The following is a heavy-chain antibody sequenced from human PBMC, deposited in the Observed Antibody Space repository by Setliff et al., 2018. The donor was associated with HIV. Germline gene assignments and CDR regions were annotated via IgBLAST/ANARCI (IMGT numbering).Heavy chain of an antibody. CDR1: GGSISGFY. V-gene: IGHV4-4*07. CDR3: ARRPAGAVAGGYGMDV. J-gene: IGHJ6*02. Sequence: LSLTCTVSGGSISGFYWSWIRQSAGKGLEWIGRIHTSGDSDFNPSLKSRVTISVDTSKNQFSLKLSSVTAADTAVYYCARRPAGAVAGGYGMDVWGQGTTVTVSS. D-gene: IGHD6-19*01. CDR2: IHTSGDS.